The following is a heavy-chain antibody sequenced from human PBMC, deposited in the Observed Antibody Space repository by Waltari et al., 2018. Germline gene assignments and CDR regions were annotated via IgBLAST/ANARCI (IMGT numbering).Heavy chain of an antibody. CDR1: GFPSRTYW. Sequence: EVQLVESGGGLVQPGGSLRLSCTDSGFPSRTYWMNWVRQAPGKGLEWLAIIDQDGSEKYYAESVKGRFTISRDSARNSLYLQMNSLRAEDTAVYYCAGGGGWLHDYWGQGTLVTVSS. CDR2: IDQDGSEK. D-gene: IGHD2-15*01. CDR3: AGGGGWLHDY. V-gene: IGHV3-7*03. J-gene: IGHJ4*02.